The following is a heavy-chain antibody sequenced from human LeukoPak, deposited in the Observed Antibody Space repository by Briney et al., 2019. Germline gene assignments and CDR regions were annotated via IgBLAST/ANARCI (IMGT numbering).Heavy chain of an antibody. CDR2: IYYSGST. V-gene: IGHV4-59*08. Sequence: SDTLSLTCTVSGGSISSNYWIWIRQPPGKGLESIGYIYYSGSTNYNPSLKSRVTMSVDTSKNQFSLKVSSVTAADTAVYYCAKLVSSGWYYDYWGQGTLVTVSS. J-gene: IGHJ4*02. D-gene: IGHD6-19*01. CDR3: AKLVSSGWYYDY. CDR1: GGSISSNY.